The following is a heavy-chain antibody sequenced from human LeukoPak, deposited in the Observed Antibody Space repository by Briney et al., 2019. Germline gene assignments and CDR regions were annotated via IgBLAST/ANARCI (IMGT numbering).Heavy chain of an antibody. D-gene: IGHD3-16*01. V-gene: IGHV4-34*01. CDR3: ARRGVMTLHY. CDR1: GGSFSGYY. Sequence: SETLSLTCAVYGGSFSGYYWSWIRQPPGKGLEWIGEINHSGSTNYNPSLKSRVTISVDTSKNQFSLKLSSVTAADTAVYSCARRGVMTLHYWGQGTLVTVSS. CDR2: INHSGST. J-gene: IGHJ4*02.